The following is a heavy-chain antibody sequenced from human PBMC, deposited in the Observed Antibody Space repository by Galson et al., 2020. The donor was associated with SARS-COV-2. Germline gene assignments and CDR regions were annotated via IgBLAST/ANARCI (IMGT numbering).Heavy chain of an antibody. Sequence: SETLSLTCAVSGYSISSDFYWGWIRQPPGKGLEWIGNIDHSGSTYYNPSLKSRVTISIDKSKNQFSLKLSSVTAADTAVYYCARPSSSGYYSVWYFDLWGRGTLVTVSS. CDR2: IDHSGST. CDR3: ARPSSSGYYSVWYFDL. J-gene: IGHJ2*01. CDR1: GYSISSDFY. V-gene: IGHV4-38-2*01. D-gene: IGHD3-22*01.